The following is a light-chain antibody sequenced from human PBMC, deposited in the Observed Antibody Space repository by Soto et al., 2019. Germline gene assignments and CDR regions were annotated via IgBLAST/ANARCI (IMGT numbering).Light chain of an antibody. CDR1: HVINNW. V-gene: IGKV1-5*03. CDR2: KAS. Sequence: DIQTTSSPSTLAAPVVDTFIISYLTIHVINNWLALYQHKPGRAPKLLIYKASSLESGVPSRFSGSGSGTEFTLTISSLQPDDFATYYCQQHNSVSLLTFGGGTKVDIK. J-gene: IGKJ4*01. CDR3: QQHNSVSLLT.